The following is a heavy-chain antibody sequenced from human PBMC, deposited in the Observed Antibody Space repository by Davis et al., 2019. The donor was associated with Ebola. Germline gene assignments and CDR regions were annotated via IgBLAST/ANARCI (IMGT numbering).Heavy chain of an antibody. D-gene: IGHD6-13*01. J-gene: IGHJ5*02. V-gene: IGHV3-33*01. CDR1: GFTFSSYG. CDR2: IWYDVSNK. Sequence: PGGSLRLSCAASGFTFSSYGMHWVRPAPGKWLEWVAVIWYDVSNKYYADSVKGRFTISRDNSKNRLYLQMNSLRAEDTAVYYCAREWGSSSGSDNWFDHWGQGTLVTVSS. CDR3: AREWGSSSGSDNWFDH.